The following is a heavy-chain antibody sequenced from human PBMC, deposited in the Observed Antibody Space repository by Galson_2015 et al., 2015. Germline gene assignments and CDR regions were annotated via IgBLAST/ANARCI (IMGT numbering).Heavy chain of an antibody. D-gene: IGHD5-24*01. CDR2: ISGSGGST. CDR3: AKDLSGWLQFADGGYFDL. J-gene: IGHJ2*01. Sequence: SLRLSCAASGFTFSSYAMSWVRQAPGKGLEWVSAISGSGGSTYYADSVKGRFTISRDNSKNTLYLQMNSLRAEDTAVYYCAKDLSGWLQFADGGYFDLWGRGTLVTVSS. CDR1: GFTFSSYA. V-gene: IGHV3-23*01.